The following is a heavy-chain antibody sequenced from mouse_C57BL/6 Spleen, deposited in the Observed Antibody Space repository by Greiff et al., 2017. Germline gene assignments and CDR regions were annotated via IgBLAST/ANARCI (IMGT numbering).Heavy chain of an antibody. Sequence: QVQLQQPGAELVMPGASVKLSCKASGYTFTSYWMHWVKQRPGQGLEWIGEIDPSDNYTNYNQKFKGKSPLTVDKSSSTAYMQLSSLTSEDSAVYDCAISITTVGGYFDYWGQGTTLTVSS. CDR1: GYTFTSYW. V-gene: IGHV1-69*01. J-gene: IGHJ2*01. CDR3: AISITTVGGYFDY. CDR2: IDPSDNYT. D-gene: IGHD1-1*01.